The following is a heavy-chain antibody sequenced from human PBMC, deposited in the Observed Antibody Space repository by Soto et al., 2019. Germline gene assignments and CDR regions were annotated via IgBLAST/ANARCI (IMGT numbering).Heavy chain of an antibody. CDR2: ISGSGGST. Sequence: GGSLRLSFAAPGFTFSSEPMTWVRQAPGKGLEWVSAISGSGGSTYYADSVKGRFTISRDNSKNTLYLQMNSLRAEDTAIYYCAKVPFFPVSSLAARDYWFDPWGQGTLVTVSS. CDR3: AKVPFFPVSSLAARDYWFDP. J-gene: IGHJ5*02. V-gene: IGHV3-23*01. D-gene: IGHD6-25*01. CDR1: GFTFSSEP.